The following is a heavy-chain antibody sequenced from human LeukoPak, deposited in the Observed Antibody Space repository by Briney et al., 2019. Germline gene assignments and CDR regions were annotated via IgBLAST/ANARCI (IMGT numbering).Heavy chain of an antibody. Sequence: GGSLRLSCAASGFTFSDYYMSWIRQAPGKGLEWVSYISSSGSTIYYADSVKGRFTISRDNAKNSLYLQMNSLRAEDTAVYYCARVRPNLAAAVSRYKWFDPWGQGTLVTVSS. D-gene: IGHD6-13*01. CDR2: ISSSGSTI. CDR3: ARVRPNLAAAVSRYKWFDP. V-gene: IGHV3-11*01. J-gene: IGHJ5*02. CDR1: GFTFSDYY.